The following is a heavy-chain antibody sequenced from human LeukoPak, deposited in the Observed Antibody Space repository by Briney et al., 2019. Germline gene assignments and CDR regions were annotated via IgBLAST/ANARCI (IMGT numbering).Heavy chain of an antibody. V-gene: IGHV3-21*01. Sequence: GGSLRLSCAASGFTFSSYGMNWVRQAPGKGLEWVAPVNTVSSYIYYADSMRGRFTISRDNAKNSLFLQMNSLRAEDTAVYYCARLRRNSDRSDFFYYYDHWGQGTLVTVSS. D-gene: IGHD3-22*01. CDR2: VNTVSSYI. CDR3: ARLRRNSDRSDFFYYYDH. J-gene: IGHJ4*02. CDR1: GFTFSSYG.